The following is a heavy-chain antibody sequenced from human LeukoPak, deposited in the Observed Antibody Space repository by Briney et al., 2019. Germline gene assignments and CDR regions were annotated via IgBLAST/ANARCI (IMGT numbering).Heavy chain of an antibody. CDR3: ASLWFGEPY. V-gene: IGHV4-39*07. CDR1: GGSVSSSTYY. D-gene: IGHD3-10*01. J-gene: IGHJ4*02. Sequence: SETLSLTCTVSGGSVSSSTYYWGWIRQPPGKGPEWIGGMYYTGSTYYNPSLKSRVTVSMDKSKNQFSLKLSSVTAADTAVYYCASLWFGEPYWGQGTLSPSPQ. CDR2: MYYTGST.